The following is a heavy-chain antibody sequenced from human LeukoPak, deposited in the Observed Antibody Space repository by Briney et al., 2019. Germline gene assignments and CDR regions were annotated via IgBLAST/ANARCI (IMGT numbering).Heavy chain of an antibody. CDR1: GFTFSGYT. D-gene: IGHD5-18*01. V-gene: IGHV3-48*01. CDR2: ISSSSSTI. J-gene: IGHJ4*02. Sequence: PGGSLRLSCAASGFTFSGYTMNWVRQAPGKGLEWVSYISSSSSTIYYVDSVKGRFTISRDNAKNSLYLQMNSLRADDTAVYYCARVRSGYSHENYFDYWGQGTLVTVSS. CDR3: ARVRSGYSHENYFDY.